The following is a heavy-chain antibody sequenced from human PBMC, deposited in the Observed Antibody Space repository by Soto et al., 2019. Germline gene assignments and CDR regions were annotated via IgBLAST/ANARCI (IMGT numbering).Heavy chain of an antibody. J-gene: IGHJ6*02. CDR3: ASLYSYYDFWSGPQNYGMDV. Sequence: EVQLVESGGGLVQPGRSLRLSCAASGFTFDDYAMHWVRQAPGKGLEWVSGISWNSGSIGYADSVKGRFTISRDNAKNSLYLQMNSLRAEDTALYYCASLYSYYDFWSGPQNYGMDVWGQGTTVTVSS. CDR2: ISWNSGSI. D-gene: IGHD3-3*01. V-gene: IGHV3-9*01. CDR1: GFTFDDYA.